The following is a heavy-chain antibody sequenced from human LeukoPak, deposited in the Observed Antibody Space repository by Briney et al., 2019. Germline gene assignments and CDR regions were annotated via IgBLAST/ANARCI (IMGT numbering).Heavy chain of an antibody. V-gene: IGHV3-11*06. Sequence: GGSLRLSCAASGCTFNDYYMSWIRQAPGKGLEWVSYISSSSSYTNYADSVKGRFTISRDNAKNSLYLQMNSLRAEDTAVYYCARDLSSATIGLDAFDIWGQGTMVTVSS. CDR1: GCTFNDYY. CDR2: ISSSSSYT. D-gene: IGHD5-12*01. CDR3: ARDLSSATIGLDAFDI. J-gene: IGHJ3*02.